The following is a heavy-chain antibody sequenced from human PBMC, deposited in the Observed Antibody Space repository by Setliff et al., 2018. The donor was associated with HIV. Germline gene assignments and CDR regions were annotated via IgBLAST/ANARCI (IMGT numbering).Heavy chain of an antibody. CDR3: ARGHTALFGEFYY. CDR2: VTPSSGNT. V-gene: IGHV1-8*02. CDR1: GYTFINYD. D-gene: IGHD3-10*01. J-gene: IGHJ4*02. Sequence: ASVKVSCKASGYTFINYDINWLRQASGQGLEWMGWVTPSSGNTGYAQKFQGRVTMTRDTSISTAYLELNNLRSEDTAVYYCARGHTALFGEFYYWGQGALVTVSS.